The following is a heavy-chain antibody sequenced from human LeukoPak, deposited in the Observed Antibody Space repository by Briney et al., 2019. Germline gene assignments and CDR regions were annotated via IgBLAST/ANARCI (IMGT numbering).Heavy chain of an antibody. J-gene: IGHJ4*02. V-gene: IGHV3-7*01. CDR1: GFTFSSYW. Sequence: GGSLRLSCAASGFTFSSYWMSWVRQAPGKGLEWVANIKQDGSEKYYLDSVKGRFTISRDNAKNSLYLQMNSLRAEDTAVYYCARDEPTVTTGPPVGSWGQGTLVTVSS. CDR3: ARDEPTVTTGPPVGS. CDR2: IKQDGSEK. D-gene: IGHD4-17*01.